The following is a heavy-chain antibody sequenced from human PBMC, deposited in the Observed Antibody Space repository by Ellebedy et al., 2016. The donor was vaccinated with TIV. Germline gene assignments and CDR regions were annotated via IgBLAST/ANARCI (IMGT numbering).Heavy chain of an antibody. Sequence: MPGGSLRLSCAVYGGSFSGYYWSRIRQPPGKGLEWIGEINHSGSTNYNPSLKSRVTISVDTSKNQFSLKLSSATAADTVVYYCARAPGRALTAYYKRDYGMDVWGQGTTVIVSS. CDR1: GGSFSGYY. V-gene: IGHV4-34*01. CDR2: INHSGST. D-gene: IGHD3-9*01. CDR3: ARAPGRALTAYYKRDYGMDV. J-gene: IGHJ6*02.